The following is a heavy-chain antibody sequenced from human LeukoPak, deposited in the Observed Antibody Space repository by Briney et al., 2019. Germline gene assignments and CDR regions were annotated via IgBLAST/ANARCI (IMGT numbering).Heavy chain of an antibody. CDR3: ASLTDDGYNGEVDY. Sequence: PSETLSLTCTVSGGSISSSSYYWGWIRQPPGKGLEWIGYIYYSGSTNYNPSLKSRVTISLDTSKNQFSLKLSSVTAADTAVYYCASLTDDGYNGEVDYWGQGTLVTVSS. J-gene: IGHJ4*02. V-gene: IGHV4-61*05. D-gene: IGHD5-24*01. CDR2: IYYSGST. CDR1: GGSISSSSYY.